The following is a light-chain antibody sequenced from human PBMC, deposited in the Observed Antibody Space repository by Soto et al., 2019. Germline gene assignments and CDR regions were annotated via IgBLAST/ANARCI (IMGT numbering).Light chain of an antibody. V-gene: IGLV2-14*01. J-gene: IGLJ3*02. CDR2: EVS. Sequence: QSVLTQPASVSGSPGQSITISCTGTSSDVGGYNYVSWYQHHPGKAPKLMIYEVSNRPSGVSNRFSGSKSGNTASLTISGLQAEYEAYYYCSSYTVSSTPVFGGGTKLTVL. CDR1: SSDVGGYNY. CDR3: SSYTVSSTPV.